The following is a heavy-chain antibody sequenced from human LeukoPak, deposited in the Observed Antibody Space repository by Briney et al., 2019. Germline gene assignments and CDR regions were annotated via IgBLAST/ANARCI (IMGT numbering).Heavy chain of an antibody. CDR1: GYTFTSYG. J-gene: IGHJ6*03. Sequence: GASATVSCKASGYTFTSYGISWVRQAPGQGLEWMGWISAYNGNTNYAQKLQGRVTMTTDTSTSTAYMELRSLRSDGTAVYYCARERRAYYYYMDVWGKGTTVTVS. D-gene: IGHD1-1*01. CDR3: ARERRAYYYYMDV. V-gene: IGHV1-18*01. CDR2: ISAYNGNT.